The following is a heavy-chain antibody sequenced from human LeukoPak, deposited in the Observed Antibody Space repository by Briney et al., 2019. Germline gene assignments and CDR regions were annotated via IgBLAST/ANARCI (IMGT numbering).Heavy chain of an antibody. V-gene: IGHV4-39*01. CDR2: IYYSGST. D-gene: IGHD4-17*01. J-gene: IGHJ4*02. CDR3: ARHDSAPQGTVTTFLFDY. CDR1: GGSISSSSYY. Sequence: PSETLSLTCTVSGGSISSSSYYWGWIRQPPGKGLEWIVSIYYSGSTYYNPSLKSRVTISVDTSKNQFSPKLSSVTAADTAVYYCARHDSAPQGTVTTFLFDYWGQGTLVTVSS.